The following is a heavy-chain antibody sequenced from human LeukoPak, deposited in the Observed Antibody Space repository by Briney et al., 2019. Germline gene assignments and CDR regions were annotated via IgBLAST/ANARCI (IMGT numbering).Heavy chain of an antibody. D-gene: IGHD5-12*01. CDR2: ISGSGSGT. Sequence: PGGSLRLSCAASGFTFNIYAMNWVRQASGKGLEWVSTISGSGSGTYYADSVKGRFTISRDNSKNTLYLQMNSLRAEDTAVYFCAKDQHGYDKPIDYWGQGTLVTVSS. J-gene: IGHJ4*02. CDR1: GFTFNIYA. CDR3: AKDQHGYDKPIDY. V-gene: IGHV3-23*01.